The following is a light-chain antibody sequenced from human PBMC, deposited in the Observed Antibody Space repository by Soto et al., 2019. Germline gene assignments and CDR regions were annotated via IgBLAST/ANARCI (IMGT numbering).Light chain of an antibody. CDR2: DAS. J-gene: IGKJ3*01. CDR3: QQYLNLPIST. Sequence: DIQMTQSPSSLSASVGDRVTITCQASQDISNYLNWYQQKPGKAPRLLIYDASNLETGVTSKFSGSGSGTDFTFTISSLQPEDIATYYCQQYLNLPISTFCPGTKVDIK. V-gene: IGKV1-33*01. CDR1: QDISNY.